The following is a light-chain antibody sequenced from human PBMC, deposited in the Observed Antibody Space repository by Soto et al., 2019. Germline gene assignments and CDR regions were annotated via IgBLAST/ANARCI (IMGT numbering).Light chain of an antibody. Sequence: QAVVTQEPSLTVSPGGTVTLTCGSSTGAVTSGHFPYWFQQKPGQAPRTLIYDTRNKHSWTPARFSGSLLGGKAALTLSGAQPEDEAEYYCLLSCGGAVVFGGGTKLTVL. V-gene: IGLV7-46*01. CDR2: DTR. CDR1: TGAVTSGHF. J-gene: IGLJ3*02. CDR3: LLSCGGAVV.